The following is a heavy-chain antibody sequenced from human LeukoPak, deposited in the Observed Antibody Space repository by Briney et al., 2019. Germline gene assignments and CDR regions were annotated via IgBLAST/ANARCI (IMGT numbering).Heavy chain of an antibody. J-gene: IGHJ4*02. V-gene: IGHV4-30-4*01. CDR2: IYYSGST. D-gene: IGHD4-17*01. Sequence: SETLSLTCTVSGGSISSGDYYRSWIRQPPGKGLEWIGYIYYSGSTYYNPSLKSRVIISLDKSKNHFSLNLFSVTAADTAVYYCARHDYGVSTSGLNCWGQGTLVTVSS. CDR1: GGSISSGDYY. CDR3: ARHDYGVSTSGLNC.